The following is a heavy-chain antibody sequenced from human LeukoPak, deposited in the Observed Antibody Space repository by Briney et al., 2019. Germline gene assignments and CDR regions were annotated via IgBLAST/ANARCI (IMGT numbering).Heavy chain of an antibody. CDR3: ARGQYYDSSGYYFY. CDR1: GGSISSGSYY. CDR2: IYTSGST. Sequence: SETLSLTCTVSGGSISSGSYYWSWIRQPAGKGLEWIGRIYTSGSTNYNPSLKSRVTISVDTSKNQFSLKLSSVTAADTAVYYCARGQYYDSSGYYFYWGQGTLATVSS. V-gene: IGHV4-61*02. D-gene: IGHD3-22*01. J-gene: IGHJ4*02.